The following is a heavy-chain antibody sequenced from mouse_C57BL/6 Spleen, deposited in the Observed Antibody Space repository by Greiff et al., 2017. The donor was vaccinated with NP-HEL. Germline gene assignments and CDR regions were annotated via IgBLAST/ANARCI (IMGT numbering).Heavy chain of an antibody. D-gene: IGHD2-2*01. Sequence: QVQLQQSGPELVKPGASVKISCKASGYAFSSSWMNWVKQRPGKGLEWIGRIYPGDGDTNYNGKFKGKATLTADKSSSTAYMQLSSLTSEDSAVYFGAGYDGYYFDYWGQGTTLTVSS. CDR1: GYAFSSSW. V-gene: IGHV1-82*01. CDR2: IYPGDGDT. CDR3: AGYDGYYFDY. J-gene: IGHJ2*01.